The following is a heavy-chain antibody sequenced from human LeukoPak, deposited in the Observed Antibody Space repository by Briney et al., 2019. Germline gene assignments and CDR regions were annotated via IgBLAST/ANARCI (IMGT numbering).Heavy chain of an antibody. CDR3: AKDQHDAWMLDY. D-gene: IGHD2-2*03. Sequence: PGASMSLCCAASGFTFSNYAMSWLRKAPGKVLEWGSTISGSGGSTYYADSVKGRFTIARDNSNNTLHLRMSRMTAEDATEYCCAKDQHDAWMLDYWGQGTLVTVSS. CDR1: GFTFSNYA. CDR2: ISGSGGST. J-gene: IGHJ4*02. V-gene: IGHV3-23*01.